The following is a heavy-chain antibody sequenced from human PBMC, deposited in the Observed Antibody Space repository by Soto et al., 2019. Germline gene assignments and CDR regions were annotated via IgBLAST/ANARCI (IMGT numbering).Heavy chain of an antibody. CDR2: MNPNSGNT. J-gene: IGHJ4*02. CDR3: ASGVHSYGYWFFDY. V-gene: IGHV1-8*01. Sequence: QVQLVQSGAEVKKPGASVKVSCKASGYTFTSYDINWVRQATGQGLEWMGWMNPNSGNTGYAQKFQGRVTMTRNTSISTAYMVLSSLRSEDTAVYYCASGVHSYGYWFFDYWGQGTLVTVSS. CDR1: GYTFTSYD. D-gene: IGHD5-18*01.